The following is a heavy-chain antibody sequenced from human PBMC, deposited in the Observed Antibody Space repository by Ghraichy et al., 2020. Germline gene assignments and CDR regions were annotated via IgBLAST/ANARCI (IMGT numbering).Heavy chain of an antibody. D-gene: IGHD6-19*01. CDR3: AILYSSGWYSDAFDI. J-gene: IGHJ3*02. Sequence: GGSLRLSCAASGFTVSSNYMSWVRQAPGKGLEWVSVIYSGGSTYYADSVKGRFTISRDNSKNTLYLQMNSLRAEDTAVYYCAILYSSGWYSDAFDIWGQGTMVTVSS. CDR2: IYSGGST. CDR1: GFTVSSNY. V-gene: IGHV3-66*01.